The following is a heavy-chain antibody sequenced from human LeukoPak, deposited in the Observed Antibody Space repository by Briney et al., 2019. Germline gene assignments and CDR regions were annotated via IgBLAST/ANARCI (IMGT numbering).Heavy chain of an antibody. CDR3: ARVGTWELQRVFDY. J-gene: IGHJ4*02. D-gene: IGHD1-26*01. V-gene: IGHV3-7*01. Sequence: GGSLRLSCAPSGFTFSDYWMTWVRQVPGKGLEWVANINRGGNEVHYVDSVKGRFAISRDNAKNSLYLQLDSLRVEDTAVYYCARVGTWELQRVFDYWGQGTLVTVSS. CDR2: INRGGNEV. CDR1: GFTFSDYW.